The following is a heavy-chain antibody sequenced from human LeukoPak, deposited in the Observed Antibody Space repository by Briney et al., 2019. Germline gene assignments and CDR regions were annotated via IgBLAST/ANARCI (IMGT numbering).Heavy chain of an antibody. J-gene: IGHJ4*02. Sequence: GGSLRLSCAASGFTFSSYAMSWVRQAPGKGLEWVSDISGSGGSTYYADSVKGRFTISRDNSKNTLYLQMNSLRAEDTAVYYCAKAGSSGWHPKPNYFDYWGQGTLVTVSS. V-gene: IGHV3-23*01. D-gene: IGHD6-19*01. CDR3: AKAGSSGWHPKPNYFDY. CDR1: GFTFSSYA. CDR2: ISGSGGST.